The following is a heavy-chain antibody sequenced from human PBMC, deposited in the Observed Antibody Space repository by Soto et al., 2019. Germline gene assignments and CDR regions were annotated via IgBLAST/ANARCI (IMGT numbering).Heavy chain of an antibody. CDR3: ARGGYYDSSGSRNYHYYGMNV. CDR2: ISPNDDNT. D-gene: IGHD3-22*01. CDR1: GYTFTSYD. J-gene: IGHJ6*02. V-gene: IGHV1-18*01. Sequence: ASVKVSCKASGYTFTSYDINWVRQATGQGLEWMGWISPNDDNTNYAQTLQGRVSMSTDTSTNTAYMELRSLRSDDTAMYYCARGGYYDSSGSRNYHYYGMNVWGQGTTVTVSS.